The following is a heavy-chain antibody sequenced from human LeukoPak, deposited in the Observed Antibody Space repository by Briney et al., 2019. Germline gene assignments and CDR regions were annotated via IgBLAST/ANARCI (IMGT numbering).Heavy chain of an antibody. CDR2: IKQDGGEK. J-gene: IGHJ6*03. D-gene: IGHD3-16*02. V-gene: IGHV3-7*01. CDR1: GFTFSSYW. CDR3: ARDRAESAWGLYDYVWGSYRHYYYYYMDV. Sequence: GGSLRLSCAASGFTFSSYWMSWVRQAPGKGLEWVANIKQDGGEKYYVDSVKGRFTISRDNAKNSLCLQMNSLRAEDTAVYYCARDRAESAWGLYDYVWGSYRHYYYYYMDVWGKGTTVTVSS.